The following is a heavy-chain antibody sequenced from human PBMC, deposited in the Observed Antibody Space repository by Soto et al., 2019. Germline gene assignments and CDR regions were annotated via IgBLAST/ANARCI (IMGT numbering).Heavy chain of an antibody. CDR1: GGSFSNYA. Sequence: QVQIQQWGGGLLKPSETLSLSCTVYGGSFSNYAWSWIRQPPGRGLEWIGEIYHNGKSDYNPSLKSRVTIAVATSKHQFSLKLSSVIAADTAVYFCASGGYWRFDYWGQGALVTVSS. D-gene: IGHD3-22*01. J-gene: IGHJ4*02. CDR3: ASGGYWRFDY. CDR2: IYHNGKS. V-gene: IGHV4-34*01.